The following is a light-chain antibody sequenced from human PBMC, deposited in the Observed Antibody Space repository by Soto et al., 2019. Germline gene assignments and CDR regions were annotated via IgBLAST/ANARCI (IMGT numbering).Light chain of an antibody. J-gene: IGKJ5*01. CDR2: DAS. Sequence: AIQLTQSPSSLSASVGDRVTITCRASQGISSALAWYQQKPGKAPKLLIYDASSLESGVPSRFSGSGSGTDFTLTISSLKPEDCASYSCQQFNSYPITFGQGTRLEIK. CDR3: QQFNSYPIT. V-gene: IGKV1-13*02. CDR1: QGISSA.